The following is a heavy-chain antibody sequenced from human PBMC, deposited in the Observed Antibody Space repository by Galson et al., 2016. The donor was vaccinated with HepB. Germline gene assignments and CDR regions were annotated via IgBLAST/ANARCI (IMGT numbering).Heavy chain of an antibody. CDR1: GFPFSYYY. CDR3: ATPMTYYNMGV. Sequence: SLRLSCAASGFPFSYYYMSWIRQAPGKGLEWVSYISGVGDTQFYADSVKGRFTISRDNAKNSLYLQMNSLRVEDTALYYCATPMTYYNMGVWGQGTPVTVSS. V-gene: IGHV3-11*01. J-gene: IGHJ6*02. CDR2: ISGVGDTQ.